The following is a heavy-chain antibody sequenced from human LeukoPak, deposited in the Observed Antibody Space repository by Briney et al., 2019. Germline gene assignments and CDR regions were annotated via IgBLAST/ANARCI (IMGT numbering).Heavy chain of an antibody. V-gene: IGHV3-23*01. J-gene: IGHJ4*02. D-gene: IGHD3-22*01. CDR3: AERGVVIRVILVGFHKEAYYFDS. Sequence: GGSLRLSCAVSGITLSNYGMSWVRQAPGKGLEWVAGISGSGGSTNYADSVKGRFSISRDNPKNTLYLQMNSLRAEDTAVYFCAERGVVIRVILVGFHKEAYYFDSWGQGALVTVSS. CDR2: ISGSGGST. CDR1: GITLSNYG.